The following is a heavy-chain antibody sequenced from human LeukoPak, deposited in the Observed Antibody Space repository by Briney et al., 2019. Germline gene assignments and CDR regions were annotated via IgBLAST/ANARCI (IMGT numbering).Heavy chain of an antibody. Sequence: PSETLSLTCAVSGYSISSGYYWGWIRQPPGKGLEWIGSIYHSGSTYYNPSLKSRVTISVDTSKNQFSLKLSSVTAADTAVYYCARHVLSSGYSYGSNFDYWGQGTLVTVSS. CDR3: ARHVLSSGYSYGSNFDY. V-gene: IGHV4-38-2*01. CDR1: GYSISSGYY. CDR2: IYHSGST. J-gene: IGHJ4*02. D-gene: IGHD5-18*01.